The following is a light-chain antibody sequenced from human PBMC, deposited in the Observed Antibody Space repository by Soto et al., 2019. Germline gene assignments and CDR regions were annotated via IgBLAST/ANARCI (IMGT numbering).Light chain of an antibody. CDR3: HQYNSWPPGT. Sequence: EIGMTQSPDPLSVSPGESATLSCRASQSISRSLAWYQQKPGQAPRLLISDASTRATGIPARFSGSGSGTEFTLTISSLQSEDFALYYCHQYNSWPPGTLGQGTKVDI. CDR2: DAS. V-gene: IGKV3-15*01. J-gene: IGKJ2*01. CDR1: QSISRS.